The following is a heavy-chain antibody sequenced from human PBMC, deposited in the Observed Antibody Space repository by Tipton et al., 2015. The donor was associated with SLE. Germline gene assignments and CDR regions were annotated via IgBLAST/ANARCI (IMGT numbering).Heavy chain of an antibody. CDR1: GFTFSTYW. J-gene: IGHJ4*02. Sequence: LRLSCAASGFTFSTYWMSWIRQPPGKGLEWIGYIYYSGSTYYNPSLQSRLTMSVDTSKNQFSLKLTSVTAADTAVYFCARFDYSNWDDYWGQGTLVTVSS. V-gene: IGHV4-59*06. D-gene: IGHD4-11*01. CDR2: IYYSGST. CDR3: ARFDYSNWDDY.